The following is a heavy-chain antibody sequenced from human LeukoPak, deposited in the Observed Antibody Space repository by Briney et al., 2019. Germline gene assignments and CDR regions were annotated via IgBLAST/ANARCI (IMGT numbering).Heavy chain of an antibody. Sequence: GGSLRLSCVASRFTFSNYWMTWVRQAPGKGLERVANINKDGGEKYYMESVKGRFTISRDNAKHSLYLQMNSLTVEDTAVYYCARDMGWQQFDQWGQGTLVTVSS. V-gene: IGHV3-7*01. CDR1: RFTFSNYW. J-gene: IGHJ4*02. D-gene: IGHD5-24*01. CDR3: ARDMGWQQFDQ. CDR2: INKDGGEK.